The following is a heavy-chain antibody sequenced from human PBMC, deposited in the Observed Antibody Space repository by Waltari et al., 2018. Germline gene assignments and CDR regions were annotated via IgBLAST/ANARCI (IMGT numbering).Heavy chain of an antibody. V-gene: IGHV3-72*01. CDR2: TRNKPNSYTT. J-gene: IGHJ4*02. CDR1: GFIFSDHY. Sequence: EVQLVESGGGLVQPGGSLRLSCAASGFIFSDHYMDWVRQAPGKGLEWIGRTRNKPNSYTTEYAASVKGRFTISRDDSKNSLYLQMNSLKTEDTAGYYCARVTVFGVVVDFWGQGTLVTVSS. D-gene: IGHD3-3*01. CDR3: ARVTVFGVVVDF.